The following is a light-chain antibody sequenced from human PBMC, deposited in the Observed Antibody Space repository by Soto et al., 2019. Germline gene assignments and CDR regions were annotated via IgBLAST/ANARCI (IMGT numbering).Light chain of an antibody. J-gene: IGKJ2*01. CDR2: GAS. Sequence: DIQLTQSPSSLSASIGDRVTITCRASQSIGSYLSWYQHKQGRAPKLLIFGASYLKGGVPSRFSGSGSGTDFTLTITSLDPEDFATYYCQQSYSSFMYTFGQGTKVDIK. V-gene: IGKV1-39*01. CDR1: QSIGSY. CDR3: QQSYSSFMYT.